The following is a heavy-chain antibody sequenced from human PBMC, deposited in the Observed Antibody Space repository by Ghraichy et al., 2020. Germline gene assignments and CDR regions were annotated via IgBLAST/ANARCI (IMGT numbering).Heavy chain of an antibody. J-gene: IGHJ6*02. CDR3: ARDGDIVVVPAATWDYYYGMDV. CDR2: ISAYNGNT. V-gene: IGHV1-18*01. CDR1: GYTFTSYG. D-gene: IGHD2-2*01. Sequence: ASVKVSCKASGYTFTSYGISWVRQAPGQGLEWMGWISAYNGNTNYAQKLQGRVTMTTDTSTSTAYMELRSLRSDDTAVYYCARDGDIVVVPAATWDYYYGMDVWGQGTTVTVSS.